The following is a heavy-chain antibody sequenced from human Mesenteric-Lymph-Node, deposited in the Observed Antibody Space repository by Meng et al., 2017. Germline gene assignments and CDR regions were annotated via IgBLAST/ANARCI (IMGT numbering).Heavy chain of an antibody. D-gene: IGHD5-12*01. CDR1: GFTFSSYA. V-gene: IGHV3-30*04. Sequence: QVQLVGSGGGVVQPGRSLRLSCAASGFTFSSYAMHWVRQAPGKGLEWVAVISYDGSNKYYADSVKGRFTISRDNSKNTLYLQMNSLRAEDTAVYYCASGYHFFDYWGQGTLVTVSS. CDR2: ISYDGSNK. CDR3: ASGYHFFDY. J-gene: IGHJ4*02.